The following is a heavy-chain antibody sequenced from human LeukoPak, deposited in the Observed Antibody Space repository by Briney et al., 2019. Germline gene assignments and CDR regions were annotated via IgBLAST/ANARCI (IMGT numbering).Heavy chain of an antibody. V-gene: IGHV4-39*07. J-gene: IGHJ4*02. CDR2: IYYSGST. Sequence: SETLSLTCTVSGGSISSSSYYWGWIRQPPGKGLEWIGSIYYSGSTYYNPSLKSRVTISVDTSKNQFSLKLSSVTAADTAVYYCARDSSGNFDYWGQGTLVTVSS. CDR1: GGSISSSSYY. D-gene: IGHD6-19*01. CDR3: ARDSSGNFDY.